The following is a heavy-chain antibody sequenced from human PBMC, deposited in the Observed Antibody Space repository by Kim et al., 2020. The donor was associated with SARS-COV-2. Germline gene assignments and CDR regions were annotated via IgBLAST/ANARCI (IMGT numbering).Heavy chain of an antibody. D-gene: IGHD3-22*01. V-gene: IGHV4-34*01. CDR3: ARAGSGYYDSSGYHRRYYYGMDV. CDR1: GGSFSGYY. J-gene: IGHJ6*02. Sequence: SETLSLTCAVYGGSFSGYYWSWIRQPPGKGLEWIGEINHSGSTNYNPSLKSRVTISVDTSKNQFSLKLSSVTAADTAVYYCARAGSGYYDSSGYHRRYYYGMDVWGQGTTVTVSS. CDR2: INHSGST.